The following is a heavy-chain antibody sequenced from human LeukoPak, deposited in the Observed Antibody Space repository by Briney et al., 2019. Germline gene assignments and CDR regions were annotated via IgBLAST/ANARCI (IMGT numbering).Heavy chain of an antibody. D-gene: IGHD6-19*01. V-gene: IGHV3-53*04. Sequence: AGTLRFSCTASGFPVSSSYLTRVRQAPGKGLQWFSLIYGGGDTFYPDSVKGRFTISRHNFENTLYLQMNNVRAEDTAVYYCARVGVGTVAGNYFDDWGQGTLAT. CDR3: ARVGVGTVAGNYFDD. J-gene: IGHJ4*02. CDR2: IYGGGDT. CDR1: GFPVSSSY.